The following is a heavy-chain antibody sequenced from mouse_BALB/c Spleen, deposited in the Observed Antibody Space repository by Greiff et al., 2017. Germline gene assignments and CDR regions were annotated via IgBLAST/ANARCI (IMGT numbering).Heavy chain of an antibody. V-gene: IGHV1-12*01. D-gene: IGHD1-2*01. J-gene: IGHJ2*01. CDR3: ARCPFIIHYYGYLDY. CDR1: GYTFTSYN. Sequence: QVQLQQPGAELVKPGASVKMSCKASGYTFTSYNMHWVKQTPGQGLEWIGAIYPGNGDTSYNQKFKGKATLTADKSSSTAYMQLSSLTSEDSAVYYCARCPFIIHYYGYLDYWGQGTTLTVSS. CDR2: IYPGNGDT.